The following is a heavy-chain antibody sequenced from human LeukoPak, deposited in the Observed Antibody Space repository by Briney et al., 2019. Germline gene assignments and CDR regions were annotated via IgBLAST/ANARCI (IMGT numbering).Heavy chain of an antibody. J-gene: IGHJ3*02. CDR1: GYTFTSYD. CDR2: ISAYNGNT. CDR3: ARGKRFSSIAARPRRYDAFDI. Sequence: GASVKVSCKASGYTFTSYDINWVRQATGQGLEWMGWISAYNGNTNYAQKLQGRVTMTTDTSTSTAYMELRSLRSDDTAVYYCARGKRFSSIAARPRRYDAFDIWGQGTMVTVSS. V-gene: IGHV1-18*01. D-gene: IGHD6-6*01.